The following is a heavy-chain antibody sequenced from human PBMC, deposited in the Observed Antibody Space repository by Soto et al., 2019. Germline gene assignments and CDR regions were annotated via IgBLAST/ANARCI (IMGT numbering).Heavy chain of an antibody. J-gene: IGHJ4*02. V-gene: IGHV3-21*01. D-gene: IGHD5-18*01. CDR2: ISSSSSNI. CDR1: GFTFSSYS. Sequence: GGSLRLSCAASGFTFSSYSMNWVRQAPGKGLEWVSSISSSSSNIYYADSVKGRFTISRDNAKNSLYLQMNSLRAEDTAVYYCARDGGYSYGPFDYWGQGTLVTVSS. CDR3: ARDGGYSYGPFDY.